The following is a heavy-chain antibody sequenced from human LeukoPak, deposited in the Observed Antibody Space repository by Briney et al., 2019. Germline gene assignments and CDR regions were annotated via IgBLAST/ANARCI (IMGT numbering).Heavy chain of an antibody. D-gene: IGHD4-11*01. CDR3: ARVKFYSWIDY. CDR2: SNYSGST. Sequence: SETLSLTCTVSGGSISRGGYYWSWIRQHPGKGLEWIGYSNYSGSTYYNPSLKSRVTISVDTSKNRFSLKLSSVTATDTAVYYCARVKFYSWIDYWGQGTLVTVSS. V-gene: IGHV4-31*03. CDR1: GGSISRGGYY. J-gene: IGHJ4*02.